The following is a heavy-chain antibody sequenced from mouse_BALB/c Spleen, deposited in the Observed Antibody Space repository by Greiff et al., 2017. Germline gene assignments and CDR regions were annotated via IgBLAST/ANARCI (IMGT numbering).Heavy chain of an antibody. J-gene: IGHJ4*01. CDR2: IDPANGNT. CDR1: GFNIKDTY. CDR3: AISGAPNYYAMDY. D-gene: IGHD3-1*01. V-gene: IGHV14-3*02. Sequence: VQLKESGAELVKPGASVKLSCTASGFNIKDTYMHWVKQRPEQGLEWIGRIDPANGNTKYDPKFQGKATITADTSSNTAYMQLSSLTSENSAVYFCAISGAPNYYAMDYWGQGTSVTVSS.